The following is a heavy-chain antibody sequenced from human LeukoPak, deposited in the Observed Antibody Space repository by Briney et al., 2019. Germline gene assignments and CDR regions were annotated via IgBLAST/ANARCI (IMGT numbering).Heavy chain of an antibody. CDR3: ARVYDYYGSGRGWFDP. V-gene: IGHV1-69*13. CDR2: IIPIFGTA. Sequence: ASVKVSCKASGYTFTSYYMHWVRQAPGQGLEWMGGIIPIFGTASYAQKLQGRVTITADESTSTAYMELSSLRSEDTAVYYCARVYDYYGSGRGWFDPWGQGTLVTVSS. D-gene: IGHD3-10*01. CDR1: GYTFTSYY. J-gene: IGHJ5*02.